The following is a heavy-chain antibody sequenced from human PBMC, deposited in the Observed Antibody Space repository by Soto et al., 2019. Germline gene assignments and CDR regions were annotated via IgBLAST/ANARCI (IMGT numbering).Heavy chain of an antibody. CDR1: GFTLSNYW. D-gene: IGHD3-22*01. CDR2: INQDGSEE. J-gene: IGHJ2*01. Sequence: EVQLVESGGGLVQPGGSLRLSCAASGFTLSNYWMAWVRQAPGKGLEWVANINQDGSEEHYVDSAKGRFNISRDNAKSSLYLQMNSLSAEDTAMVYCARTHLRDTSGYRHFDLWGRCTLVAVSS. CDR3: ARTHLRDTSGYRHFDL. V-gene: IGHV3-7*05.